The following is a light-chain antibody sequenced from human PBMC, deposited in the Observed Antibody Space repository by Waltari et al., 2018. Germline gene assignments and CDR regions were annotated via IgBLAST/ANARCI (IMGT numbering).Light chain of an antibody. V-gene: IGKV1-5*03. Sequence: DFQLTQSPSTLSASVGDRVTITCRASQSISSWLAWYQKKPGQAPQVLIYKAATLQSGVPSRFSGSGSGTEFTLTIDSLQPDDVATYYCLQYSNYSWTFGQGTKVEIK. CDR1: QSISSW. J-gene: IGKJ1*01. CDR2: KAA. CDR3: LQYSNYSWT.